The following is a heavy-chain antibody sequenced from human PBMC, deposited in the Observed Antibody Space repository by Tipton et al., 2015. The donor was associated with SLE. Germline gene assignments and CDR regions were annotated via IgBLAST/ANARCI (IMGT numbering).Heavy chain of an antibody. J-gene: IGHJ5*02. CDR2: IYYSGST. Sequence: LTCTVSGGSISSSSYYWGWIRQPPGKGLEWIGSIYYSGSTYYNPSLKSRVTISVDTSKNQFSLKLSSVTAADTAVYYCARIRWDALLGGRFDPWGQGTLVTVSS. D-gene: IGHD2-15*01. CDR1: GGSISSSSYY. CDR3: ARIRWDALLGGRFDP. V-gene: IGHV4-39*07.